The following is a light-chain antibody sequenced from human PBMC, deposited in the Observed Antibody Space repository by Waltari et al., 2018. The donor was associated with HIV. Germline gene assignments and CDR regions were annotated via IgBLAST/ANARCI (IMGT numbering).Light chain of an antibody. V-gene: IGLV2-23*01. CDR2: EDT. J-gene: IGLJ2*01. CDR3: CSFTGSTVV. Sequence: SALTQPASVSGSPGRSISIPCPGTSSDVGNYNLVSWYQQHPGKVPKLITYEDTKRPSGVSNRFAGSKSGNTASLTISGLQPEDEADYYCCSFTGSTVVFGGGTRLTVL. CDR1: SSDVGNYNL.